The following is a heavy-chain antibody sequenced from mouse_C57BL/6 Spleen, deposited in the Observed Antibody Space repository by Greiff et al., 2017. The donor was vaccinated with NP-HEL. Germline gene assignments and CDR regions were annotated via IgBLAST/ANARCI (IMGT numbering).Heavy chain of an antibody. V-gene: IGHV5-4*01. J-gene: IGHJ1*03. D-gene: IGHD1-1*01. CDR1: GFTFSSYA. Sequence: DVQLQESGGGLVKPGGSLKLSCAASGFTFSSYAMSWVRQTPEKRLEWVATISDGGSYTYYPDNVKGRFTISRDNAKNNLYLQMSHLKSEDTAMYYCARDWGDAVVVSYWYFDVWGTGTTVTVSS. CDR2: ISDGGSYT. CDR3: ARDWGDAVVVSYWYFDV.